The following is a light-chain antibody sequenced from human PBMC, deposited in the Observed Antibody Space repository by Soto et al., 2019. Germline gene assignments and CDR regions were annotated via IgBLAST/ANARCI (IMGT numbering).Light chain of an antibody. J-gene: IGLJ2*01. CDR3: QSLDNTLSVL. CDR2: GNS. CDR1: SSDIGAGYD. V-gene: IGLV1-40*01. Sequence: QSVLTQPPSVSGAPGQRVTISCTGSSSDIGAGYDVHWYQQVPGTAPKLLIYGNSNRPSGVPDRFSGSKSGTSASLAITGLRAEDEADYFCQSLDNTLSVLFGGGTKLTVL.